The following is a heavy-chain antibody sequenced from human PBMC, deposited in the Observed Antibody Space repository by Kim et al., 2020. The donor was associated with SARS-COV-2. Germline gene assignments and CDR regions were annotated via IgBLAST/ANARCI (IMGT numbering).Heavy chain of an antibody. CDR3: ARGGYYDRSGYY. V-gene: IGHV3-53*01. Sequence: YYADSVKGRFTISRDNAKNTLYLQMSSLRAEDTAVYYCARGGYYDRSGYYWGQGTLVTVSS. J-gene: IGHJ4*02. D-gene: IGHD3-22*01.